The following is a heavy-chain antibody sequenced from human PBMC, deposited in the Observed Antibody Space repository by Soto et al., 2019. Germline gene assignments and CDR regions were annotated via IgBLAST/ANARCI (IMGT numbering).Heavy chain of an antibody. Sequence: EVQLLESGGGLVQPGGSLRLSCAASGFTFSSYAMSWVRQAPGKGLEWVSGISGRGGSTYYADSVKGRFTISRDNYKNALVPLMTRLGAEEKYVDYWADRPLYCGYGSGWGQGPLVT. CDR1: GFTFSSYA. CDR2: ISGRGGST. J-gene: IGHJ4*02. D-gene: IGHD5-12*01. CDR3: ADRPLYCGYGSG. V-gene: IGHV3-23*01.